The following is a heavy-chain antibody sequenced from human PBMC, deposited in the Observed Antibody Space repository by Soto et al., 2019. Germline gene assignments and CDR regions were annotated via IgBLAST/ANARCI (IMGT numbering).Heavy chain of an antibody. J-gene: IGHJ6*02. V-gene: IGHV3-48*01. CDR3: ARDTPRSTGWDV. Sequence: EVQLVESGGGLVQPGGSLRLSCEASGFTLSSYSMNWARQAPGHGLEWVSYISSSSSTIYYAYSVKGRITISRDNVKNSASLQMNILKGEDTAVYYCARDTPRSTGWDVWGQGTTVTVSS. CDR1: GFTLSSYS. CDR2: ISSSSSTI.